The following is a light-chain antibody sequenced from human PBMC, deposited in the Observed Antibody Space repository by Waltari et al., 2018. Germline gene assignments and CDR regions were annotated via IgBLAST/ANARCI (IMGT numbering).Light chain of an antibody. CDR3: QQYDSSPLFT. J-gene: IGKJ3*01. CDR1: QTIPTNY. Sequence: IVLTQSPGTLSLSPGESATLSCRASQTIPTNYLAWYQQKPGQAPRLLIYGAFSRAAGIPDRFRGSGSGTDFTLTISRLEPEDFAVYYCQQYDSSPLFTFGPGTKVDI. V-gene: IGKV3-20*01. CDR2: GAF.